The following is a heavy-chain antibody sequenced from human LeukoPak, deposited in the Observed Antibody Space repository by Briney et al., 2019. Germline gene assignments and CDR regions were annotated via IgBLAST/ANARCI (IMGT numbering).Heavy chain of an antibody. J-gene: IGHJ4*02. D-gene: IGHD3-16*01. CDR3: AKDRGRGIMITFGGVTAPELFDY. V-gene: IGHV3-23*01. CDR1: GFTFSSYA. CDR2: ISGSGGST. Sequence: GGSLRLSCAASGFTFSSYAMSWVRQAPGKGLEWVSAISGSGGSTYYADSVKGRFTISRDNSKNTLYLQMNSLRAEDTAVYYCAKDRGRGIMITFGGVTAPELFDYWGQGTLVTVSS.